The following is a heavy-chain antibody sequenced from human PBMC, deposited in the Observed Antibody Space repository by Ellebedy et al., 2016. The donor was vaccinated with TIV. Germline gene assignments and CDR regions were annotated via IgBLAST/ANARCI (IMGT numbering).Heavy chain of an antibody. CDR1: GFTFSSFA. V-gene: IGHV3-23*01. J-gene: IGHJ4*02. D-gene: IGHD3-16*01. Sequence: GESLKISCVASGFTFSSFAMHWVRQAPGKGLEWLSVISADGVSTYHADSVKGRFTITRDHSKNTLYLQMNRPRVEDTAVYYCAKGSSSGFNYDRVGFEYWGQGTLVTVSS. CDR2: ISADGVST. CDR3: AKGSSSGFNYDRVGFEY.